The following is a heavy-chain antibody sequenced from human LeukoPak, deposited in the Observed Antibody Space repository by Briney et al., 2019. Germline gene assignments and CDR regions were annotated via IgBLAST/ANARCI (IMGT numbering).Heavy chain of an antibody. CDR3: ARRDAFDI. CDR1: GGSFSGYY. CDR2: INHGGST. J-gene: IGHJ3*02. Sequence: SETLSLTCAVYGGSFSGYYWTWIRQPPGKGLEWIGEINHGGSTNYNPSLKSRVTMSVDTSKNQFSLKLSSVTAADTAVYYCARRDAFDIWGQGTMVTVSS. V-gene: IGHV4-34*01.